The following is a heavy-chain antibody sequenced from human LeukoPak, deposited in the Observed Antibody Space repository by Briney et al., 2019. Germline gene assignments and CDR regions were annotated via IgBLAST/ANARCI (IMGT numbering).Heavy chain of an antibody. D-gene: IGHD3-22*01. V-gene: IGHV3-30*04. J-gene: IGHJ3*02. CDR1: GFTFSSYA. CDR2: ISYDGSNK. Sequence: GRSLRLSCAASGFTFSSYAMHWVRQAPGKGLEWVAVISYDGSNKYYADSVKGRFTISRDNSKNTLYLQMNSLRAEDTAVYYCARDRFDSSGYYNAFDIWGQGTMVTVPS. CDR3: ARDRFDSSGYYNAFDI.